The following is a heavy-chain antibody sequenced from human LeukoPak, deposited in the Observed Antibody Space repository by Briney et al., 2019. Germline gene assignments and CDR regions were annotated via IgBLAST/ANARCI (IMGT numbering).Heavy chain of an antibody. CDR2: IIPILGIA. CDR3: ARDLPPRYYGMDV. Sequence: ASVKVSCKASGGTFSSYAISWVRQAPGQGLEWMGRIIPILGIANYAQKFQGRVTITADKSTSTAYMELRSLRSDDTAVYYCARDLPPRYYGMDVWGQGTTVTVSS. J-gene: IGHJ6*02. V-gene: IGHV1-69*04. CDR1: GGTFSSYA.